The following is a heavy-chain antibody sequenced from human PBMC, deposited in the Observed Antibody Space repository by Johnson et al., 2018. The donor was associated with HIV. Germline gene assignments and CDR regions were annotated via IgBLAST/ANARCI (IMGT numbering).Heavy chain of an antibody. J-gene: IGHJ3*02. CDR2: ISSSGSTI. V-gene: IGHV3-11*04. CDR3: ARSDDTALAFDI. Sequence: VQVVESGGDLVQPGGSLRLSCVASGFTFSDYYMSWIRQAPGKGLEWVSFISSSGSTIQYADSVKGRFTISRDNAKNSLYLQMNSLRAEDTAVYYCARSDDTALAFDIWGQGTMVTVSS. CDR1: GFTFSDYY. D-gene: IGHD5-18*01.